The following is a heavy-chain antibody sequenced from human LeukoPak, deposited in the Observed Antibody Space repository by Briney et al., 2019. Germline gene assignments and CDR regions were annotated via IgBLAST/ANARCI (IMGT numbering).Heavy chain of an antibody. V-gene: IGHV1-3*01. CDR2: INAGNGNT. Sequence: GASVKVSCKASGYTFTSYAMHWVRQAPGQRLEWMGWINAGNGNTKYSQKFQGRVTITRDTSASTAYMELSSLRPEDTAVYYCATLQLRVPDAFDIWGQGTMVTVSS. CDR1: GYTFTSYA. CDR3: ATLQLRVPDAFDI. D-gene: IGHD5-18*01. J-gene: IGHJ3*02.